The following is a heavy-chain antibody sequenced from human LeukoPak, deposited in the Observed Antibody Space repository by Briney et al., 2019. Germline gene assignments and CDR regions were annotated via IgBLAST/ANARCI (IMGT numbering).Heavy chain of an antibody. CDR3: AKKSRDGYNPFDY. CDR1: GFTFSRYA. CDR2: ISSSGESP. D-gene: IGHD5-24*01. Sequence: PGGSLRLSCAVSGFTFSRYAMSWVRQAPGKGLEWVCGISSSGESPYYADSVKGRFTISRDNSKNTLYLEINSLRAEDKAVYYCAKKSRDGYNPFDYLGQGTLVTVSS. V-gene: IGHV3-23*01. J-gene: IGHJ4*02.